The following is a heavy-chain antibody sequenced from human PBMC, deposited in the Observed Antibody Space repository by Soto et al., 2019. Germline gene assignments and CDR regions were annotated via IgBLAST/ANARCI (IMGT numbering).Heavy chain of an antibody. Sequence: PGGSLRLSCAVSGFPITTYWMIWVRQAPGKGLEWASTIYSSGASKHYADSVKGRFTISRDNSKNTVYLQMNSLRAEDTAAYYCTKDARAYPFVRGQGTTVTVSS. D-gene: IGHD2-21*01. CDR2: IYSSGASK. CDR3: TKDARAYPFV. CDR1: GFPITTYW. J-gene: IGHJ6*02. V-gene: IGHV3-23*01.